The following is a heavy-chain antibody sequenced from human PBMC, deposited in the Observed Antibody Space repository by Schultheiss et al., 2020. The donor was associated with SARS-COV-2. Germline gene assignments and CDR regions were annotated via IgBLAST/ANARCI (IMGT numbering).Heavy chain of an antibody. CDR1: GFTFSSYA. V-gene: IGHV3-48*03. D-gene: IGHD2/OR15-2a*01. Sequence: VGSLRLSCAASGFTFSSYAMSWVRQAPGKGLEWVSYIANRGDTIYYADSVQGRFTISRDNAKNSLYLQMNSLRAEDTAIYYCAKGGYFYINSWGQGTLVTVSS. J-gene: IGHJ4*02. CDR2: IANRGDTI. CDR3: AKGGYFYINS.